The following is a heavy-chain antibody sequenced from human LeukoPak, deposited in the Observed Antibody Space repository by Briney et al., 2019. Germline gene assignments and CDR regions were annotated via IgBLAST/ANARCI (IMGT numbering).Heavy chain of an antibody. CDR2: SNAGNGNT. D-gene: IGHD2-2*01. J-gene: IGHJ4*02. Sequence: ASVKVSCKASGYTFTSYAMHWVRQAPGQRLEWMGWSNAGNGNTKYSQEFQGRVTMTEDTSTDTAYMELSSLRSEDTAVYYCATMGLYQLLEYYFDYWGQGTLVTVSS. V-gene: IGHV1-3*02. CDR3: ATMGLYQLLEYYFDY. CDR1: GYTFTSYA.